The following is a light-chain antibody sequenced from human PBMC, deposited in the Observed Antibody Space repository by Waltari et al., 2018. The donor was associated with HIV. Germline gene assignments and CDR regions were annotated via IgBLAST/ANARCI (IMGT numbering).Light chain of an antibody. Sequence: IVMTLSPLPLPVNPGEPASISCKSSQSLLHSNGYNYLDWYLQKPGQSPQLLIYLGANRASGVPDRFSGSGSGTDFTLKIRRVEAEDVWVYYCMQALQTPITFGQGTRLEIK. CDR1: QSLLHSNGYNY. CDR2: LGA. CDR3: MQALQTPIT. J-gene: IGKJ5*01. V-gene: IGKV2-28*01.